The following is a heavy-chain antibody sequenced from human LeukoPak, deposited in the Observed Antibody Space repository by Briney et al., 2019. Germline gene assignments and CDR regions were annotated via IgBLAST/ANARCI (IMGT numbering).Heavy chain of an antibody. V-gene: IGHV4-34*09. CDR3: ARFVDTAMAKREGNFDY. CDR2: IYYSGST. D-gene: IGHD5-18*01. CDR1: GGSFSGYY. J-gene: IGHJ4*02. Sequence: SETLSLTCAVYGGSFSGYYWSWIRQPPGKGLEWIGYIYYSGSTYYNPSLKSRVTISVDTSKNQFSLKLSSVTAADTAVYYCARFVDTAMAKREGNFDYWGQGTLVTVSS.